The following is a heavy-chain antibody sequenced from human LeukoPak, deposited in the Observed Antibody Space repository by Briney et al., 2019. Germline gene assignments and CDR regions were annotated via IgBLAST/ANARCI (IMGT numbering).Heavy chain of an antibody. J-gene: IGHJ4*02. Sequence: SETLSLTCTVSGGSISSYYWSWIRQPPGKGLEWIGYIYYSGSTNYNPSLKSRVTISVDTSKNQFSLKLSSVTAADTAVYYCARRRAAAGILLDYWGQGTLVTVSS. D-gene: IGHD6-13*01. CDR1: GGSISSYY. CDR2: IYYSGST. V-gene: IGHV4-59*08. CDR3: ARRRAAAGILLDY.